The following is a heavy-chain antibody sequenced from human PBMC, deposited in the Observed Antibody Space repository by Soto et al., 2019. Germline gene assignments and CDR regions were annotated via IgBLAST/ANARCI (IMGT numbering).Heavy chain of an antibody. CDR1: GYTFTSYD. CDR2: MNPKIYXT. J-gene: IGHJ4*02. D-gene: IGHD1-20*01. Sequence: SVKVSCKSSGYTFTSYDINWVRQATGQVLEYIGFMNPKIYXTXXXXXXXVXXXXTXNTXXSAXXXXLSSLRSEDTAVYYCARGITLPTPLDYXGQG. CDR3: ARGITLPTPLDY. V-gene: IGHV1-8*01.